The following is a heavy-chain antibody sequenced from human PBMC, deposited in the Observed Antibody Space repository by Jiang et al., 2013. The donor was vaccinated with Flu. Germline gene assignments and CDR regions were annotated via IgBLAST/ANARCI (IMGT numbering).Heavy chain of an antibody. CDR2: INTDGGTT. J-gene: IGHJ3*02. Sequence: QLVESGGGLVQPGGSLRLSCAASGFTFSSYWMHWVRQAPGKGLVWVAHINTDGGTTVSADSVKGRFTISRDNAKNTLYLQMNSLRDEDTAVYYCARDRLVMADAFDIWGQGTMVTVSS. CDR3: ARDRLVMADAFDI. D-gene: IGHD3-16*01. CDR1: GFTFSSYW. V-gene: IGHV3-74*01.